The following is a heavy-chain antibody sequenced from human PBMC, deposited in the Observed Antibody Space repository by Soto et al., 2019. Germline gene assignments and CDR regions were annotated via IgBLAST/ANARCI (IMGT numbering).Heavy chain of an antibody. J-gene: IGHJ4*02. V-gene: IGHV1-2*02. CDR2: IGPESGAT. CDR3: ARDVWRRSYYDSSGFDY. Sequence: GASVKVSCKASGYTFTGHYIHWVRQAPEQGPEWMGEIGPESGATRYAQKFQGRVTMTRDTSITTVYMELKNLSPDDTAVYYCARDVWRRSYYDSSGFDYWGQGTLVTVSS. CDR1: GYTFTGHY. D-gene: IGHD3-22*01.